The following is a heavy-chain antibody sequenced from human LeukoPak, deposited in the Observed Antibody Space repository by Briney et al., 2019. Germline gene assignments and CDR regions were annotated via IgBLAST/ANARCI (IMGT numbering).Heavy chain of an antibody. CDR3: ARAPVGTTGLD. V-gene: IGHV3-66*01. CDR2: IHISTNT. D-gene: IGHD1-7*01. Sequence: GGSLRLSCVASGLTVSSEHMSWVRQAPGKGLEWVSTIHISTNTYYADSVKGRFTISRDNSKNTLYLQMNSLRDEDTAVYYCARAPVGTTGLDWGQGTLVTVSS. J-gene: IGHJ4*02. CDR1: GLTVSSEH.